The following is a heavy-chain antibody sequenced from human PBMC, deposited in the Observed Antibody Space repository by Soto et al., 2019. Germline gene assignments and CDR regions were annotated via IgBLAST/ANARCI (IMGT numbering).Heavy chain of an antibody. D-gene: IGHD1-26*01. CDR1: VAPITPGGHS. J-gene: IGHJ4*02. V-gene: IGHV4-31*03. CDR2: IYYSGTP. CDR3: ARVVSGSYLDY. Sequence: QVQLQESGPGLVKASQTLSPPSTSPVAPITPGGHSWAGIRQYPGKGLEWIGYIYYSGTPHYNPSLKSRVTISIDTSKNQFSLNLSSVTAADTAVYYCARVVSGSYLDYWGQGTLVTVSS.